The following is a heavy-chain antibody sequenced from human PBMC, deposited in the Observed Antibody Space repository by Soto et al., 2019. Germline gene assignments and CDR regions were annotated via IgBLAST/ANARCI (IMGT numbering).Heavy chain of an antibody. CDR3: ASGGDYYGSGTEFSQYYYYYYGMDV. V-gene: IGHV4-39*01. J-gene: IGHJ6*02. CDR2: IYYSGST. Sequence: SETLSLTCTVSGGSISSSSYYWGWIRQPPGKGLEWIGSIYYSGSTYYNPSLKSRVTISVDTSKNQFSLKLSSVTAADTAVYYCASGGDYYGSGTEFSQYYYYYYGMDVWGQGTTVTVSS. D-gene: IGHD3-10*01. CDR1: GGSISSSSYY.